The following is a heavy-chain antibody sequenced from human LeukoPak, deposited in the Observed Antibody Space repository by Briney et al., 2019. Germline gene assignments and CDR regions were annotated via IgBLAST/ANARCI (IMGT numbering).Heavy chain of an antibody. Sequence: SETLSLTCTVSGASISNSGYYWSWIRQHPGKGLEWIVYISYSGSTYYNPSLKSRVTISADTSKNQFSLKLSSVTAADTAVYYCAREPLGGSHYFDYWGQGTLVTVSS. CDR3: AREPLGGSHYFDY. CDR1: GASISNSGYY. CDR2: ISYSGST. J-gene: IGHJ4*02. V-gene: IGHV4-31*03. D-gene: IGHD5-12*01.